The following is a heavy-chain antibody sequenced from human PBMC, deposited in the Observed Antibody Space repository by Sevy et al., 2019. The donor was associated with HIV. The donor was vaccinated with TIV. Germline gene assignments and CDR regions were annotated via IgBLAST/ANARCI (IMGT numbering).Heavy chain of an antibody. J-gene: IGHJ4*02. D-gene: IGHD6-19*01. CDR1: GYTFTNYY. CDR2: INPNDGST. CDR3: ARVKQWLVIGGYFDY. V-gene: IGHV1-46*01. Sequence: ASVKVSCKASGYTFTNYYLHWVRQAPGQGLEWMGIINPNDGSTSYAQKFQGRVTMTRDTSTSTVYMELSSLRSDDTAVYYCARVKQWLVIGGYFDYWGQGTLVTVSS.